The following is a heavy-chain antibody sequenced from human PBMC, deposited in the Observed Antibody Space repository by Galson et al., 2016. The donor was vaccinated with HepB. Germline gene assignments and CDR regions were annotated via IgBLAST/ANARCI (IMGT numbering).Heavy chain of an antibody. D-gene: IGHD3-16*02. CDR3: VRDIYYDYSWGTDRYPIYGLDV. CDR2: IWHDGNNK. Sequence: SLRLSCAASGFTFSSYGMHWVRQPPGKGLEWVAVIWHDGNNKYYGDSVKGRFTISRDNSKNTVNLQMNYLRAEDTAVYCCVRDIYYDYSWGTDRYPIYGLDVWGKGTTVTVSS. J-gene: IGHJ6*04. CDR1: GFTFSSYG. V-gene: IGHV3-33*01.